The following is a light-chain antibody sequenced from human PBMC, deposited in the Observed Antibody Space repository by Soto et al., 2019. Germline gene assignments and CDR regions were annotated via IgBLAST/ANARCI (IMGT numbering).Light chain of an antibody. CDR1: QSVSSSY. CDR3: QQYGSSLFT. CDR2: GAS. Sequence: EIVLTQSPGTLSLSPGERATLSCRASQSVSSSYLAWYQQKPGQAPRLLIYGASSRATGIPDRFSGSGSGTDFTLTIRGLEPEDFAVYYCQQYGSSLFTFGPGTKVDIK. V-gene: IGKV3-20*01. J-gene: IGKJ3*01.